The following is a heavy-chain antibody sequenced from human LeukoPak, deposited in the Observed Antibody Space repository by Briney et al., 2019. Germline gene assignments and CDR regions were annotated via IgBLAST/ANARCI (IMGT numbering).Heavy chain of an antibody. Sequence: PGGSLRLSCAASGFTFSSYEMNWVRQAPGKGLEWVSYIISSGSTIYYADSVKGRFTISRDNAKNSLYLQMNSLRAEDTAVYYCARGDAAAADYWGQGTLVTVSS. J-gene: IGHJ4*02. CDR1: GFTFSSYE. CDR3: ARGDAAAADY. CDR2: IISSGSTI. D-gene: IGHD2-2*01. V-gene: IGHV3-48*03.